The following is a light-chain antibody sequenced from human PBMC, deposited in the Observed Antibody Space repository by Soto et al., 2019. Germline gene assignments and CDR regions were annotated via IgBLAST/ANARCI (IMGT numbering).Light chain of an antibody. CDR2: EAS. CDR3: VSYAGSYTDV. CDR1: SRDVGGYNF. Sequence: QSALTQPASVSASPGQSITISCTGTSRDVGGYNFVSWYQQYPGKAPKVMIYEASKRPSGVSNRFSASKSGNTASLTISGLQADDEAAYYCVSYAGSYTDVFGTGTKVTVL. J-gene: IGLJ1*01. V-gene: IGLV2-23*01.